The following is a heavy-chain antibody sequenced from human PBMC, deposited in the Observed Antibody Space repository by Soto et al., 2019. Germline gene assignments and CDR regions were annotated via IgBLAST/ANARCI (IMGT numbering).Heavy chain of an antibody. CDR1: GGIFSTYA. Sequence: QVQLVQSGAEVKKPGFSVKVSCKASGGIFSTYAISWLRQAPGQGLEWMGGIIPIFGTPNYAQRFQGRVTITADEAPTTCYMELGRLKSEDTAVYYCARDRDDYGSGNYYNGIDFSGQGTLVTVSS. CDR3: ARDRDDYGSGNYYNGIDF. CDR2: IIPIFGTP. J-gene: IGHJ4*02. V-gene: IGHV1-69*01. D-gene: IGHD3-10*01.